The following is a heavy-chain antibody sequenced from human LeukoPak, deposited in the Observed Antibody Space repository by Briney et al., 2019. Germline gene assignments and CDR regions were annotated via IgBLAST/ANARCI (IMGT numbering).Heavy chain of an antibody. CDR3: ARGRYYDFWSGRDY. D-gene: IGHD3-3*01. V-gene: IGHV3-7*01. J-gene: IGHJ4*02. Sequence: GGSLRLSCAASGFTFSSYWMSWVRQAPGKGLEWVANIKQDGSEKYYVDSVKGRFTISRDNAKNSLYLQMNSLRAEDTAVYYCARGRYYDFWSGRDYWGQGTLVTVS. CDR1: GFTFSSYW. CDR2: IKQDGSEK.